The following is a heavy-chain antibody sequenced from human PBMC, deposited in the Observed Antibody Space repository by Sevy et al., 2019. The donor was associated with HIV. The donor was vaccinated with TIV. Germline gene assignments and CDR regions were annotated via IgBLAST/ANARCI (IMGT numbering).Heavy chain of an antibody. J-gene: IGHJ4*02. CDR2: IRSKAYGGTT. Sequence: GGSLRLSCTASGFTFGDYAMSWFRQAPGKGLEWVGFIRSKAYGGTTEYAASVKGRFTISRDDSKSIAYLQMNSLKTADTAVYYCTRDGYSASSFDYWGQGTLVTVSS. V-gene: IGHV3-49*03. CDR1: GFTFGDYA. CDR3: TRDGYSASSFDY. D-gene: IGHD1-26*01.